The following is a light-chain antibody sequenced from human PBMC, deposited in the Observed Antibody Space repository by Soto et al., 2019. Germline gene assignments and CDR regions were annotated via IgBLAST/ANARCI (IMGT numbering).Light chain of an antibody. CDR1: QSVATN. J-gene: IGKJ1*01. CDR3: QQYNNWPQT. V-gene: IGKV3-15*01. CDR2: GAS. Sequence: EAVLTQSPATLSVSPGERATLSCRASQSVATNLAWYQQRPGQAPRLLIYGASKRAIGLPARFSGSGSGTEFTLTITSLQSADFAVYYCQQYNNWPQTFGQGTKVEIK.